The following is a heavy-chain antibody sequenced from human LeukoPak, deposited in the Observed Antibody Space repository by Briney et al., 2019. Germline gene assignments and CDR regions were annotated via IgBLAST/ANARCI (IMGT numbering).Heavy chain of an antibody. CDR1: GGSIISDSYY. J-gene: IGHJ4*02. D-gene: IGHD3-10*01. V-gene: IGHV4-61*02. CDR3: ARAGGVLGYFDY. CDR2: MSGSGGT. Sequence: PSETLSLTCSVSGGSIISDSYYWNWIRQPAGKGLEWIGRMSGSGGTTYNPSLKSRVTILVDMSNNQFSLRLNSVTAADTAVYYCARAGGVLGYFDYWGQGALVTVSS.